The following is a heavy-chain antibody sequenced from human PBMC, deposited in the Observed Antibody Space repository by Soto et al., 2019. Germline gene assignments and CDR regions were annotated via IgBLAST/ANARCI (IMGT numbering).Heavy chain of an antibody. CDR3: AKDLDLTARWELLVFDY. Sequence: EVQLLESGGDLVQPGGSLRLSCAASGFTFSSYAMSWVRQGSGKGLEWVSSISGSAGGTFYADSVKGRFTISRDNSKNTLYLQMSSLRAEDTALYYCAKDLDLTARWELLVFDYWGQGALVTVSS. J-gene: IGHJ4*02. CDR2: ISGSAGGT. V-gene: IGHV3-23*01. D-gene: IGHD1-26*01. CDR1: GFTFSSYA.